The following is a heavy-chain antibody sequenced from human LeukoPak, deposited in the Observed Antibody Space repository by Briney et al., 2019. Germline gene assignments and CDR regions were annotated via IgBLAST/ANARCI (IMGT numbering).Heavy chain of an antibody. CDR3: ARDRYFIGFDY. D-gene: IGHD3-9*01. CDR2: IYYSGST. CDR1: GGSINSGDYY. J-gene: IGHJ4*02. V-gene: IGHV4-30-4*01. Sequence: PSETLSLTCTVSGGSINSGDYYWSRIRQPPGKGLEWIGYIYYSGSTYYNPSLKSRVSISIDTSKNQFSLKLSSVTAADTAVYYCARDRYFIGFDYWGQGTLVTVSS.